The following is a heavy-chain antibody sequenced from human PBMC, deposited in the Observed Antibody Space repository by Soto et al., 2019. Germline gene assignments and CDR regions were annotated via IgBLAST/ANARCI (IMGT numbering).Heavy chain of an antibody. CDR1: GYTFASYA. CDR3: ARAHHFIAAAGSWFDP. D-gene: IGHD6-13*01. J-gene: IGHJ5*02. CDR2: ISAYNGDT. V-gene: IGHV1-18*01. Sequence: ASVKVSCKASGYTFASYAISWMRQAPGQGLEWMGWISAYNGDTNYAQKLQGRVTMTTDTSTSTAYMELRSLRSDDTAVYYCARAHHFIAAAGSWFDPWGQGTLVTVS.